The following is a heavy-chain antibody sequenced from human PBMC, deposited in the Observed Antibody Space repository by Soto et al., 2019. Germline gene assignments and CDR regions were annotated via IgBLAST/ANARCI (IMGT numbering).Heavy chain of an antibody. CDR3: ARGYYYDSSGYSAFGAFDI. V-gene: IGHV4-59*01. CDR1: GGSISSYY. D-gene: IGHD3-22*01. CDR2: IYYSGRT. Sequence: QVQLQESGPGLVKPSETLSLTCTVSGGSISSYYWSWIRQPLGKGLEWIGYIYYSGRTNYNPSLKSRVTISVDTSKNQFSLKLSSVTAADTAVYYCARGYYYDSSGYSAFGAFDIWGQGTMVTVSS. J-gene: IGHJ3*02.